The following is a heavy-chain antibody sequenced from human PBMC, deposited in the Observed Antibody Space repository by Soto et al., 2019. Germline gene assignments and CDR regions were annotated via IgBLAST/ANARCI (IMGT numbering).Heavy chain of an antibody. V-gene: IGHV4-30-2*01. CDR1: GGSISSGGYS. Sequence: SETLSLICAVSGGSISSGGYSWSWIRQPPGKGLECIGYIYHGVSTYYNPSLKSRVTISVDRSKNQFSLKLSSVTAADTAVYYCARGPPLGYWGQGTLVTVSS. J-gene: IGHJ4*02. CDR2: IYHGVST. CDR3: ARGPPLGY.